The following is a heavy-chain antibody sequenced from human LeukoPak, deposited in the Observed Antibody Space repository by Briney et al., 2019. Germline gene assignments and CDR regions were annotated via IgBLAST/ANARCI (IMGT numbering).Heavy chain of an antibody. D-gene: IGHD3-22*01. CDR2: IYYSGST. Sequence: PSETLSLTCTVSGVSISSYYWSWLRQPPGKGLEWIGYIYYSGSTNYNPSLKSRVTISVDTSKNQFSLKLSSVTAADTAVYYCARHDEGRYYDSSDWGQGTLVTVSS. J-gene: IGHJ4*02. CDR3: ARHDEGRYYDSSD. V-gene: IGHV4-59*08. CDR1: GVSISSYY.